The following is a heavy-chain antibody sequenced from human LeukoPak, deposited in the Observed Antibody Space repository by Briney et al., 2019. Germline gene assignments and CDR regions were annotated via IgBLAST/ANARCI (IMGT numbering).Heavy chain of an antibody. CDR3: AREGIAAAGNPDDYYYYYMDV. Sequence: SVKVSCKASGGTFSSYAISWVRQAPGQGLEWMGGIIPIFGTANYAQKFQGRVTITADESTSTAYMELSSLRSEDTAVYYCAREGIAAAGNPDDYYYYYMDVWGKGTTVTISS. CDR2: IIPIFGTA. J-gene: IGHJ6*03. V-gene: IGHV1-69*13. CDR1: GGTFSSYA. D-gene: IGHD6-13*01.